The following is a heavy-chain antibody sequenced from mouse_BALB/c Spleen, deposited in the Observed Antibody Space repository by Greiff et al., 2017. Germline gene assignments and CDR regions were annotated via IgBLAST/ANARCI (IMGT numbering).Heavy chain of an antibody. D-gene: IGHD1-2*01. Sequence: VQLQQSGPGLVQPSQSLSITCTVSGFSLTSYGVHWVRQSPGQGLEWLGVIWSGGSTDYNAAFISRLSISKDNSKSQVFFKMNSLQANDTAIYYCAREEGYGFLAYWGQGTLVTVSA. CDR3: AREEGYGFLAY. CDR1: GFSLTSYG. J-gene: IGHJ3*01. V-gene: IGHV2-2*02. CDR2: IWSGGST.